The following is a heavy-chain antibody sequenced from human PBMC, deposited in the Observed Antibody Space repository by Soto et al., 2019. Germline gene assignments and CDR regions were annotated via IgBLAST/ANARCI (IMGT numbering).Heavy chain of an antibody. J-gene: IGHJ4*02. V-gene: IGHV4-39*01. CDR3: ARQHYYDSSGYYTWN. CDR1: GGSISSGNYY. Sequence: PSETLSLTCTVSGGSISSGNYYWSWIRQPPGKGLEWIGYIYYSGSTYYNPSLKNRVTISADTSNYQFSLRLNSVTAADTAVYYCARQHYYDSSGYYTWNWGQGTLVTVS. CDR2: IYYSGST. D-gene: IGHD3-22*01.